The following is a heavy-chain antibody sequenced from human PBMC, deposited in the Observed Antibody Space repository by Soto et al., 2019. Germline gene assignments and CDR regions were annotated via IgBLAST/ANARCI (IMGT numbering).Heavy chain of an antibody. Sequence: QVQLQESGPGLVKPSQTLSLTSAVYGGSFSGYYWSWIRQPPGKGLEWSGEINHSGSTNYNPSLKSRVYISVGNFNNQFALKLSSVTAADTAVYYCARGRGDGYNQHWYFDLWGRGTLVTVSS. CDR2: INHSGST. CDR1: GGSFSGYY. D-gene: IGHD3-10*01. CDR3: ARGRGDGYNQHWYFDL. J-gene: IGHJ2*01. V-gene: IGHV4-34*09.